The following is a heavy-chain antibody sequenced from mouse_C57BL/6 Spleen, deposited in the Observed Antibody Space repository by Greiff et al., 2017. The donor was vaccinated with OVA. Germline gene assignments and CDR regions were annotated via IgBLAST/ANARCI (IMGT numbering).Heavy chain of an antibody. CDR3: ARRTTAPHWYFDV. Sequence: VQLQQSGAELVKPGASVKISCKASGYAFSSYWMNWVKQRPGKGLEWIGQIYPGDGDTNYNGKFKGTATLTAYKSSSTAYLLLSSLTSEDSAVYFCARRTTAPHWYFDVWGTGTTVTVSS. J-gene: IGHJ1*03. V-gene: IGHV1-80*01. CDR1: GYAFSSYW. D-gene: IGHD1-2*01. CDR2: IYPGDGDT.